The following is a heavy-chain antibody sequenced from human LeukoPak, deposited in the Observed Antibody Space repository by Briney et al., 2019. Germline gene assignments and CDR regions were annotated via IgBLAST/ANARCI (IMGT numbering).Heavy chain of an antibody. Sequence: ASVKVSCNASGYTFTGYYLHWVRQAPGQGLEWMGCVNPNSGDTNYAQKFQGSVTVTRDTSISTVYMELSRLRSDDTAVYYCARASGSYWWFDSWGQGTLVTVSS. J-gene: IGHJ5*01. CDR1: GYTFTGYY. V-gene: IGHV1-2*02. CDR3: ARASGSYWWFDS. CDR2: VNPNSGDT. D-gene: IGHD1-26*01.